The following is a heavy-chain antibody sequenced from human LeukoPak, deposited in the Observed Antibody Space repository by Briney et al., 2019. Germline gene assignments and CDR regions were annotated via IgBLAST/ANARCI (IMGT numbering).Heavy chain of an antibody. CDR1: GYTFTSYD. V-gene: IGHV1-8*01. CDR3: ARGTAAAGAPYYYYYHMDV. D-gene: IGHD6-13*01. Sequence: ASVKVSCKASGYTFTSYDINWVRQATGQGLEWMGWMNPNSGNTGYAQKFQGRVTMTRNTSISTAYMELSSLRSEDTAVYYCARGTAAAGAPYYYYYHMDVWGKGTTVTVSS. CDR2: MNPNSGNT. J-gene: IGHJ6*03.